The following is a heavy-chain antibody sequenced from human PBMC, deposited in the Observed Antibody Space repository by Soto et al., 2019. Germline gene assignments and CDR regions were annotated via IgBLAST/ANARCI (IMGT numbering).Heavy chain of an antibody. CDR3: VWFGEGYHYFGLDV. Sequence: KRLVWVGRHTSRRRRGSADYAAAVKGRFTISRDDSKETLYLQIDSLKIEDTAVYYCVWFGEGYHYFGLDVWGQGLTVTVPS. J-gene: IGHJ6*02. CDR2: HTSRRRRGSA. D-gene: IGHD3-10*01. V-gene: IGHV3-15*07.